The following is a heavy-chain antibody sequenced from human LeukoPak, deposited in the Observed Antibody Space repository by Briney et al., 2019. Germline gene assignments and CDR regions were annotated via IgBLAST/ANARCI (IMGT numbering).Heavy chain of an antibody. V-gene: IGHV3-NL1*01. CDR1: GFTFSSYG. D-gene: IGHD3-10*01. CDR2: LYSGGAA. Sequence: GGSLRLSCAASGFTFSSYGMHWVRQAPGKGLECVSVLYSGGAAYYADSVKGRFTISRDTSKNTLSLQMNSLRVEDTALYYCARGTFSPQGSYYGHWGQGTRVTVSS. J-gene: IGHJ4*02. CDR3: ARGTFSPQGSYYGH.